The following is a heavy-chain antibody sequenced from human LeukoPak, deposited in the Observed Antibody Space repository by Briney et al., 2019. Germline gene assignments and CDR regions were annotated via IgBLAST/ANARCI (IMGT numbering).Heavy chain of an antibody. CDR3: AREGCSSTSCYTAFDI. D-gene: IGHD2-2*02. Sequence: GGSLRLSCAASGFTFSSYGMHWVRQAPGKGLEWVAVISYDGSNKYYADSVKGRFTISRDNSKNTLYLQMNSLRAEDTAVYYCAREGCSSTSCYTAFDIWGQGTMVTVSS. CDR1: GFTFSSYG. J-gene: IGHJ3*02. CDR2: ISYDGSNK. V-gene: IGHV3-30*03.